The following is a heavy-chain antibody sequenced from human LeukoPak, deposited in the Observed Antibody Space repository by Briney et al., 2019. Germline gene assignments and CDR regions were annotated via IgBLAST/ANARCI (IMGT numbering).Heavy chain of an antibody. CDR1: GFTFSSYA. D-gene: IGHD6-19*01. CDR3: AKDISGWYGSFAFDI. V-gene: IGHV3-23*01. Sequence: GGSLRLSCAASGFTFSSYAMSWVRQAPGKGLEWVSAISGSGGSTYYADSVKGRFTISRDNSKSTLYLQMSSLRAEDTAVYYCAKDISGWYGSFAFDIWGQGTMVTVSS. CDR2: ISGSGGST. J-gene: IGHJ3*02.